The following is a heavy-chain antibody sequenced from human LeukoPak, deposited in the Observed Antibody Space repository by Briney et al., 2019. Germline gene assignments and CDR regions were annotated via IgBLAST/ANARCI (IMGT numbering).Heavy chain of an antibody. CDR3: ARDWIDRSLDY. Sequence: PGGSLRLSCAASGFTFSDYGIHCVRHAPGKGLEWVAVLSPHGNYEYYADSVQGRFTVSRDDSKNTVYLQMNSLRDEDTAVYYCARDWIDRSLDYWGQGILLTVSS. CDR1: GFTFSDYG. V-gene: IGHV3-33*01. CDR2: LSPHGNYE. J-gene: IGHJ4*02. D-gene: IGHD2-2*03.